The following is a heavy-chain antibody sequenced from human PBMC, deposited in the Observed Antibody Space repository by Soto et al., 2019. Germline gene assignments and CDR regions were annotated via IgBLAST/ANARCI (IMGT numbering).Heavy chain of an antibody. CDR2: IFSNDEK. J-gene: IGHJ4*02. CDR1: GFSLSNPRRG. CDR3: ARIQRISMIVVSKPYFDY. Sequence: SGPTLVNPTGPRTLTCTVSGFSLSNPRRGVSWIRQPPGKALEWLAHIFSNDEKSYSTSLKSRLTISRDTSKSQVVLTMTNMDPVDTATYYCARIQRISMIVVSKPYFDYWGQGALVTVSS. D-gene: IGHD3-22*01. V-gene: IGHV2-26*01.